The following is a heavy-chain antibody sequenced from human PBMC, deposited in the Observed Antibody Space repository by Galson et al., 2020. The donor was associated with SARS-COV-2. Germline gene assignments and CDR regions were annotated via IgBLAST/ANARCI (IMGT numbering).Heavy chain of an antibody. V-gene: IGHV4-59*01. CDR3: ARDVPENDYDYVWGSYRLNTGYGMDV. CDR2: IYYSGST. Sequence: SETLSLTCTVSGGSISSYYWSWIRQPPGKGLEWIGYIYYSGSTNYNPSLKSRVTISVDTSKNQFSLKLSSVTAADTAVYYCARDVPENDYDYVWGSYRLNTGYGMDVWGQGTTVTVSS. J-gene: IGHJ6*02. D-gene: IGHD3-16*02. CDR1: GGSISSYY.